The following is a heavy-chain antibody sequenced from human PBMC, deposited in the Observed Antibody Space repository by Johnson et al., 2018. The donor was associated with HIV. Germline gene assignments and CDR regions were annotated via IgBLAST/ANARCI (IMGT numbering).Heavy chain of an antibody. CDR3: TTEVPQLTETRDAFDI. CDR2: ISGSGGST. Sequence: QLVESGGGLVQPGGSLRLSCAASGFTFSSYAMSWVRQAPGKGLEWVSAISGSGGSTYYADSVKGRFTISRDNSKNTLYLQMNSLRAEETAVYYCTTEVPQLTETRDAFDIWGQGTMVTVSS. CDR1: GFTFSSYA. D-gene: IGHD5-24*01. V-gene: IGHV3-23*04. J-gene: IGHJ3*02.